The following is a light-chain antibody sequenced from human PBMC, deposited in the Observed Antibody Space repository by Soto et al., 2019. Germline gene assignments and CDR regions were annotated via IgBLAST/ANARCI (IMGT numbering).Light chain of an antibody. J-gene: IGLJ3*02. Sequence: QSALTQPASVSESPGQSITISCTGTSSDVGGYNYVSWYQQHSGRAPKLMIYDVSNRPSGVSNRFSGSKSGNTASLTISGVQTEDEADYYCSSYTSNNTVVFGGGTQLTVL. V-gene: IGLV2-14*03. CDR1: SSDVGGYNY. CDR3: SSYTSNNTVV. CDR2: DVS.